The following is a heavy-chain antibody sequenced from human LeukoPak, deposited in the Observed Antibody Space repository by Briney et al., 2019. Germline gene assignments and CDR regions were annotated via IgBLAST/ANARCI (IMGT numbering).Heavy chain of an antibody. V-gene: IGHV3-64*01. CDR3: ARDATNYYDSSALGEPQFDY. D-gene: IGHD3-22*01. CDR1: GFTFSSYA. J-gene: IGHJ4*02. CDR2: ISSNGGST. Sequence: GGSLRLSCAASGFTFSSYAIHWVRQAPGKGLEFVSGISSNGGSTYYANSVKGRFTISRDNSKNTLYLQMGSLRPEDMAVYYCARDATNYYDSSALGEPQFDYWGQGTLVTVSS.